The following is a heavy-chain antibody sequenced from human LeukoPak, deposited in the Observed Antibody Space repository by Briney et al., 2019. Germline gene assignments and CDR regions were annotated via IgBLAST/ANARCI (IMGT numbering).Heavy chain of an antibody. CDR3: ARESIRVIIGAFDI. CDR2: IYYSGST. V-gene: IGHV4-31*03. D-gene: IGHD3/OR15-3a*01. Sequence: PSETLSLTCTVSGGSISSGGYYWSWIRQHPGKGLEWIGYIYYSGSTYYNPSLKSRVTISVDTSKNQFSLKLSSVTAADTAVYYCARESIRVIIGAFDIWGQGTMVTVSS. CDR1: GGSISSGGYY. J-gene: IGHJ3*02.